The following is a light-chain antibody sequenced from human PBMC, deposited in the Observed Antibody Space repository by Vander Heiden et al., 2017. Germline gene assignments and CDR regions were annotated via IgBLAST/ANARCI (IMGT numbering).Light chain of an antibody. CDR1: QHAGSSH. CDR3: QQYGPSRTWT. CDR2: GAS. J-gene: IGKJ1*01. V-gene: IGKV3-20*01. Sequence: EIVLTQSPDHLSLSPGERATLSCRTRQHAGSSHVAGYQQKPGQAPRRLIYGASNRATGIPDRVSGSGFGTDFTLTISRLEPEDFAVYYCQQYGPSRTWTFGPGTRVEVK.